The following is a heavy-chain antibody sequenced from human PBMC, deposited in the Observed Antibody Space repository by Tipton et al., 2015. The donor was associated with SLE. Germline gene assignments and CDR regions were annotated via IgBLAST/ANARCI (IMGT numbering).Heavy chain of an antibody. J-gene: IGHJ4*02. V-gene: IGHV3-30*02. CDR1: GFTYSGYA. Sequence: SLRLSCAASGFTYSGYAMHWVRQAPGKGLEWVTFIRADGSNKDYAGSVKGRFIISRDNSKNTLYLQMNHLRVEDTAVYYCAGGTGAYFDHWGQGTLVTVSS. CDR3: AGGTGAYFDH. D-gene: IGHD3-16*01. CDR2: IRADGSNK.